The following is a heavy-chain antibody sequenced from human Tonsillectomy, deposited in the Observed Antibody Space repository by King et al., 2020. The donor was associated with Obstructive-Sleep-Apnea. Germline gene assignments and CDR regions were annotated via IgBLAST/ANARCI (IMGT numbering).Heavy chain of an antibody. CDR3: ARIREVEGQLWLFDY. CDR2: IFSNDGK. Sequence: TLQESGLVLVKPPETLTLTCTVSGFSLSNARMGVRWIRQPPGKALEWLAHIFSNDGKSYSASLNSRLTLSKDTSKSQVVLTMTNMDPVETATYYCARIREVEGQLWLFDYWGQGTLVTVSS. V-gene: IGHV2-26*01. J-gene: IGHJ4*02. CDR1: GFSLSNARMG. D-gene: IGHD5-18*01.